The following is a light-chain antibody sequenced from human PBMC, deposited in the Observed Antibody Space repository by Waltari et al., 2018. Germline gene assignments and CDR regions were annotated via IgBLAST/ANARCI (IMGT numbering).Light chain of an antibody. CDR2: EIS. J-gene: IGKJ4*01. V-gene: IGKV2-29*02. CDR1: QSLLHNAGKSY. Sequence: EIMLTQTPLSLSVTPGQPASISCKSNQSLLHNAGKSYLYWYLQRPGQSPQLLISEISSRFSGVPDRFSGSGSGADFTLRISRVEADDVGVYYCMQGIHRLTFGGGTKVEI. CDR3: MQGIHRLT.